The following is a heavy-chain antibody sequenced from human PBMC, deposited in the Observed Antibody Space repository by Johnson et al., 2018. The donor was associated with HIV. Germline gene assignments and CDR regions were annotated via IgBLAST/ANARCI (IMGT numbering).Heavy chain of an antibody. Sequence: MQLVESGGGVVQPGRSLRLSCAASGFTFSSYTMHWVRQAPGKGLEWVSYITSSGSTIYYADSVKGRFSLSRDTSKNTLDLQMNSLRAEDTAVKSCATRDPTYRPGVFDIWGQGTMVTVSS. CDR3: ATRDPTYRPGVFDI. V-gene: IGHV3-48*01. CDR2: ITSSGSTI. J-gene: IGHJ3*02. D-gene: IGHD2-2*02. CDR1: GFTFSSYT.